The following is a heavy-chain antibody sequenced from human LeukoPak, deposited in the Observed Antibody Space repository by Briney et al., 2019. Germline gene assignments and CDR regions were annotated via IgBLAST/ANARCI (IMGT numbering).Heavy chain of an antibody. CDR2: ISSTSSYI. CDR3: ARDSSGWSVDY. D-gene: IGHD6-19*01. J-gene: IGHJ4*02. CDR1: GFTFSDYY. V-gene: IGHV3-11*05. Sequence: PGGSLRLSCAASGFTFSDYYMSWIRQAPGKGLEWVSFISSTSSYIKDADSVKGRFTISRDNAQKSLYLQMNSLRAEDTAVYYCARDSSGWSVDYWGRGTLVTVSS.